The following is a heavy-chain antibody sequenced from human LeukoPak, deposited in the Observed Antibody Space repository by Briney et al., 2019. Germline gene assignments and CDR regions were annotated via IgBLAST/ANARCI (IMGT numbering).Heavy chain of an antibody. CDR3: AKDRGRNWFDS. D-gene: IGHD1-14*01. CDR2: IKEDGSEK. V-gene: IGHV3-7*04. CDR1: GFTFSSHW. J-gene: IGHJ5*01. Sequence: SGGSLRLSCAAPGFTFSSHWMSWVREAPGKGLEWVANIKEDGSEKYYVDSVKGRFTISRDNAKKSLYLQMNSLRAEDTAVYYCAKDRGRNWFDSWGQGTLVTVSS.